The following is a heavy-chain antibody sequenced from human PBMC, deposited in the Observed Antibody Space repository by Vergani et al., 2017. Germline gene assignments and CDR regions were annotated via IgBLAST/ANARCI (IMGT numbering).Heavy chain of an antibody. Sequence: EVQLVESGGGLVQPGGSLKLSCAASGFTFSGSAMHWVRQAPGKGLEWVGRIKSKTDGGTTDYAAPVKGRITISRDDSKNTLYLQMNSLKTEDTAVYYCTTEDPSSSWYLYYYYYYMDVWGKGTTVTVSS. D-gene: IGHD6-13*01. J-gene: IGHJ6*03. V-gene: IGHV3-15*01. CDR3: TTEDPSSSWYLYYYYYYMDV. CDR2: IKSKTDGGTT. CDR1: GFTFSGSA.